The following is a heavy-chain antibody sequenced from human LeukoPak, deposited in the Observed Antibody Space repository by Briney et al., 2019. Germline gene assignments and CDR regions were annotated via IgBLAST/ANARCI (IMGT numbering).Heavy chain of an antibody. Sequence: PGRSLRLAWAAAGLTFTGSAMHWVRQASGKWLEWVCRIRSKTNSYATSYCASVTGSFALSRDDSKNTAYLQMNSMKTEYTSVYCTRYNVGFESWGQGTLVTVCS. CDR3: RYNVGFES. CDR2: IRSKTNSYAT. V-gene: IGHV3-73*01. CDR1: GLTFTGSA. D-gene: IGHD1-1*01. J-gene: IGHJ4*02.